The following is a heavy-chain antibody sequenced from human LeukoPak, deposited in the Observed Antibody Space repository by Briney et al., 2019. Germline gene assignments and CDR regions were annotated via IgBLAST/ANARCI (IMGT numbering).Heavy chain of an antibody. CDR2: INAGNGNT. Sequence: ASVKVSCKASGYTFTRYAMHWVRQAPGQRREWMGWINAGNGNTKYSQNFQGRVTITRDTSASTAYMELSSLRSEDTAVYYCARSLEYDILTGYPDEYYFDYWGQGTLVTVSS. CDR1: GYTFTRYA. D-gene: IGHD3-9*01. CDR3: ARSLEYDILTGYPDEYYFDY. V-gene: IGHV1-3*01. J-gene: IGHJ4*02.